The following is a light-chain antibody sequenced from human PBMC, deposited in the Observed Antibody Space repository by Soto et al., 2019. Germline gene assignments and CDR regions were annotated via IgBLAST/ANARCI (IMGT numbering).Light chain of an antibody. J-gene: IGLJ2*01. CDR3: SSYAGSNNLI. CDR1: NSDVGGYNS. Sequence: QSALTQPPSASGSPGQSVTISCTGTNSDVGGYNSASWYQQHPGKAPKLMIYEVSKRPSGVPDRFSGSKSGNTASLTVSGLQAEDEADYYCSSYAGSNNLIFGGGTKLTVL. CDR2: EVS. V-gene: IGLV2-8*01.